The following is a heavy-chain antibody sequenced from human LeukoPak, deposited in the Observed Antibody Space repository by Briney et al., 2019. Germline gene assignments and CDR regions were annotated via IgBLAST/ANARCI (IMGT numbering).Heavy chain of an antibody. V-gene: IGHV4-59*08. CDR2: IYYSGST. J-gene: IGHJ6*02. CDR3: AXXXXXXGGNYYYYYGMDV. Sequence: SETLSLTCTVSGGSIGSYYWSWIRQPPGKGLEWIGYIYYSGSTNYNPSLKSRVTISVDTSKNQFSLKLSSVTAADTAVYYCAXXXXXXGGNYYYYYGMDVWGQGTTVTVSS. CDR1: GGSIGSYY.